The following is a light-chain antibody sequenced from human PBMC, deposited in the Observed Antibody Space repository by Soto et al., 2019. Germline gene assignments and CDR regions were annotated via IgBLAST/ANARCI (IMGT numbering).Light chain of an antibody. CDR1: QSISSY. Sequence: DIQMTQSPSSLSASVGDRVTITCRASQSISSYLNWYQQKPGKAPKLLLYAASSLQSGVPSRFSGSGSGTDFTLTISSLQPEDFATYYCQQSYSTPLTFGGGNKVDIK. CDR2: AAS. J-gene: IGKJ4*01. CDR3: QQSYSTPLT. V-gene: IGKV1-39*01.